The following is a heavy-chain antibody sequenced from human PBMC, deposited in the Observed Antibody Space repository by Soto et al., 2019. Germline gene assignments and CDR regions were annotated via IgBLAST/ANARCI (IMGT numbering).Heavy chain of an antibody. Sequence: SETLSLTCTVAGASIRSTDSYWSWIRKAPGTGLEWIGYVYYTGSTYYNPSLMSRLTISVDTSKNQFSLKLTSVTAAETAVYYCVRTAREGAVAPHWFDRWGQGTQVTVSS. CDR1: GASIRSTDSY. V-gene: IGHV4-30-4*01. J-gene: IGHJ5*02. D-gene: IGHD2-21*02. CDR2: VYYTGST. CDR3: VRTAREGAVAPHWFDR.